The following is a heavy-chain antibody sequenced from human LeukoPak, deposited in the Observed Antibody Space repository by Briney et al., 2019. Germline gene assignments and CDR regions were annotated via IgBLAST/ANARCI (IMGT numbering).Heavy chain of an antibody. CDR1: GCTFTSYD. CDR2: MNPNSGNT. D-gene: IGHD5-24*01. CDR3: ARAQSGWLQLIHYYYYMDV. V-gene: IGHV1-8*01. Sequence: ASVKVSCKASGCTFTSYDINWVRQATGQGLEWMGWMNPNSGNTGYAQKFQGRVTMTRNTSISTAYMELSSLRSEDTAVYYCARAQSGWLQLIHYYYYMDVWGKGTTVTVSS. J-gene: IGHJ6*03.